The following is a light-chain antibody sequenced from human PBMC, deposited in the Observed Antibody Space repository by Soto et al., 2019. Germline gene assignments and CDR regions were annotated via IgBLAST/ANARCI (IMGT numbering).Light chain of an antibody. V-gene: IGLV2-8*01. J-gene: IGLJ3*02. Sequence: QSAMTQPPSASGSPGQSVTISCTGSSSDVGEYNYVSWYQQHPGKAPKLMIHEVTKRPSGVPDRFSGSKSGNTASLTVSGLHAEDEDDYYCSSFAGSNIWVFGGGTKLTVL. CDR1: SSDVGEYNY. CDR2: EVT. CDR3: SSFAGSNIWV.